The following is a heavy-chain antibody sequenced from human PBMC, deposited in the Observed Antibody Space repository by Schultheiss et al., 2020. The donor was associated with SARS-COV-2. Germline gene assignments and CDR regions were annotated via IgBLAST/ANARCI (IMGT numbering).Heavy chain of an antibody. CDR3: ARDDYDSSGYYIY. CDR1: GFTFSSYW. D-gene: IGHD3-22*01. Sequence: GGSLRLSCAASGFTFSSYWMSWVRQAPGKGLEWVAVISYDGFKKYYADSVKGRFTISRDNSNNTLYLHMNSLRAEDTAVYYCARDDYDSSGYYIYWGQGTLVTVSS. V-gene: IGHV3-30-3*01. J-gene: IGHJ4*02. CDR2: ISYDGFKK.